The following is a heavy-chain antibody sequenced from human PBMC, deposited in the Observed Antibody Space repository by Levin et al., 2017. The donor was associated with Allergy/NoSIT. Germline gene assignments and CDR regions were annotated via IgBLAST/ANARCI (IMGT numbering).Heavy chain of an antibody. J-gene: IGHJ5*02. V-gene: IGHV4-34*01. D-gene: IGHD3-10*01. Sequence: PSETLSLTCAVYGGSFSGYYWSWIRQPPGKGLEWIGEINHSGSTNYNPSLKSRVTISVDTSKNQFSLKLSSVTAADTAVYYCARGATGWFGEPMRGYNWFDPWGQGTLVTVSS. CDR1: GGSFSGYY. CDR2: INHSGST. CDR3: ARGATGWFGEPMRGYNWFDP.